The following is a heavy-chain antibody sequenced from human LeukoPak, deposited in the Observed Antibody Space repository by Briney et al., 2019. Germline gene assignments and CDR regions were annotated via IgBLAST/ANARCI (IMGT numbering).Heavy chain of an antibody. V-gene: IGHV1-69*06. D-gene: IGHD3-16*02. CDR2: IIPIFGTA. Sequence: GASVKVSCKASGGTFSSYAISWVRQAPGQGLEWMGGIIPIFGTANYAQKFQGRVTITADKSTSTAYMELSSLRSEDTAVYYCARDQFDYDYVWGSYRLDYWGQGILVTVSS. CDR1: GGTFSSYA. J-gene: IGHJ4*02. CDR3: ARDQFDYDYVWGSYRLDY.